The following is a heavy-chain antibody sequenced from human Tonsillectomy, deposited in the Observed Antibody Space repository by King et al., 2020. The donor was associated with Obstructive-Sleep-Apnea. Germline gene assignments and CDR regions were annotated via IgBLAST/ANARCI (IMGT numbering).Heavy chain of an antibody. V-gene: IGHV3-7*01. Sequence: VQLVESGGGLVQPGGSLRLSCAASGFTFSSYWMSWVRQAPGKGLECVANIKQDGSEKYYVDSVKGRFTISRDNAKNSLYLQMNSLRAEDTAVYYCARDLGKLWRYDAFDIWGQGTMVTVSS. J-gene: IGHJ3*02. CDR2: IKQDGSEK. CDR1: GFTFSSYW. D-gene: IGHD5-18*01. CDR3: ARDLGKLWRYDAFDI.